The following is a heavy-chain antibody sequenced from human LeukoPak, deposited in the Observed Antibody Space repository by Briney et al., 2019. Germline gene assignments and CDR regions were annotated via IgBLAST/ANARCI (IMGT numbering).Heavy chain of an antibody. CDR3: ARHLGYCSGGSCYFWFDP. CDR2: IYYSGST. D-gene: IGHD2-15*01. CDR1: GGSISGYY. J-gene: IGHJ5*02. Sequence: SETLSLTCTVSGGSISGYYWSWIRQPPGKGLEWIGYIYYSGSTNYNPSLKSRVTISVDTSKNQFSLKLSSVTAADTAVYYCARHLGYCSGGSCYFWFDPWGQGTLVTVSS. V-gene: IGHV4-59*08.